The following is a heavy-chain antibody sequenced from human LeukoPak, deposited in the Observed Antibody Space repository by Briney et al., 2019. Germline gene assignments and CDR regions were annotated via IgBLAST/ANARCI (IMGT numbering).Heavy chain of an antibody. CDR2: ISWDGGST. V-gene: IGHV3-43D*03. D-gene: IGHD6-19*01. Sequence: GGSLKLSCAASGFTFDDYAMHWVRQAPGKGLEWVSLISWDGGSTYYADSVKGRFTISRDNSKNSLYLQMNSLRAEDTALYYCAKEHSSGFPYYFDYWGQGTLVTVSS. CDR1: GFTFDDYA. J-gene: IGHJ4*02. CDR3: AKEHSSGFPYYFDY.